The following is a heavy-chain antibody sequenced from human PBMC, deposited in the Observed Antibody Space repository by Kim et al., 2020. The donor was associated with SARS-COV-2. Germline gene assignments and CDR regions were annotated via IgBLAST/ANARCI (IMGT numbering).Heavy chain of an antibody. CDR3: ARTEAYSYDRSYYYGMDV. V-gene: IGHV4-59*01. D-gene: IGHD5-18*01. CDR1: GGSISSYY. CDR2: IYYSGST. J-gene: IGHJ6*02. Sequence: SETLSLTCTVSGGSISSYYWSWIRQPPGKGLEWIGYIYYSGSTNYNPSLKIRVTISVDTSKNQFSLKLSSVTAADTAVYYCARTEAYSYDRSYYYGMDVWGQGTTVTVSS.